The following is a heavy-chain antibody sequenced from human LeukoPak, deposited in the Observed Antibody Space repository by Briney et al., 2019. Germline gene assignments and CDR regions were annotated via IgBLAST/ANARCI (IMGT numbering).Heavy chain of an antibody. CDR3: AKGSSLDLAFDI. Sequence: GGSLRLSCAASGFTFSSYAMHWVRQAPGKGLEWVAVISYDGSNKYYADSVKGRFTISRDNSKNTLYLQMNSLRAEDTAVYYCAKGSSLDLAFDIWGQGTMVTVSS. D-gene: IGHD1-1*01. CDR1: GFTFSSYA. CDR2: ISYDGSNK. V-gene: IGHV3-30*04. J-gene: IGHJ3*02.